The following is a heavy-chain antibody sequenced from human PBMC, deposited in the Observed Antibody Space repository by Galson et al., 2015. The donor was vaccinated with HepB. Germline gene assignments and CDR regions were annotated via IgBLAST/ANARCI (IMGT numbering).Heavy chain of an antibody. D-gene: IGHD1/OR15-1a*01. CDR1: GGSISRSSSY. CDR2: IYYSGGT. CDR3: ARHGAPDSENNQRWRGDYFDY. J-gene: IGHJ4*02. V-gene: IGHV4-39*01. Sequence: ETLSLTCTVSGGSISRSSSYWGWIRRPPGKALEWIESIYYSGGTYYNPSLKSRVTMSVDTSKNQFSLKLSSVTAADTAVYYCARHGAPDSENNQRWRGDYFDYWGQGILVTVSS.